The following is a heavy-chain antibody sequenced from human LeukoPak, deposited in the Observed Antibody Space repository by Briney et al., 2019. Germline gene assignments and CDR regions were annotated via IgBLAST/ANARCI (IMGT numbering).Heavy chain of an antibody. CDR2: IYYSGST. V-gene: IGHV4-39*07. CDR3: ARERGGLGAAAGTDDY. D-gene: IGHD6-13*01. Sequence: SETLSLTCTVSGGSISSSTYYWGWIRQPPGKGLEWIGSIYYSGSTYYNPSLKSRVTISVDTSKDQFSLKLSSVTAADTAVYYCARERGGLGAAAGTDDYWGQGTLVTVSS. J-gene: IGHJ4*02. CDR1: GGSISSSTYY.